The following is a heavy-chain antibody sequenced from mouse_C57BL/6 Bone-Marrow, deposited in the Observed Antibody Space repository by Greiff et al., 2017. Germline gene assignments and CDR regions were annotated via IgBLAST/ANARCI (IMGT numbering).Heavy chain of an antibody. Sequence: VQLVESGAELVRPGASVKLSCKASGYTFTDYYINWVKQRPGQGLEWIARIYPGSGNTYYNEKFKGKATLTAEKSSSTAYMQLSSLTSEDSAVYFCARSHMITTPCYFDYWGQGTTLTVSS. J-gene: IGHJ2*01. CDR3: ARSHMITTPCYFDY. V-gene: IGHV1-76*01. D-gene: IGHD2-4*01. CDR2: IYPGSGNT. CDR1: GYTFTDYY.